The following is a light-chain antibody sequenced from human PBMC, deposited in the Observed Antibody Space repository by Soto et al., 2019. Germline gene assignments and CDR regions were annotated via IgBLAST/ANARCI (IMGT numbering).Light chain of an antibody. J-gene: IGLJ1*01. CDR3: TSYTSTGTPYV. CDR2: DVY. CDR1: SSDVGRYTY. V-gene: IGLV2-14*01. Sequence: QSDLTQPASVSESPGQSITISCAGTSSDVGRYTYVSWYQQHPGKAPKLIIYDVYNRPSGVSNRFSGSKSGNTASLTISGLQAEDEADYYCTSYTSTGTPYVFGGSTKVT.